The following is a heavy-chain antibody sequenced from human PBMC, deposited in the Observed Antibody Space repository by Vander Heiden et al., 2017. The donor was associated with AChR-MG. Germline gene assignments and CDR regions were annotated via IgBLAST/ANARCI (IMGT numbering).Heavy chain of an antibody. Sequence: QVQLQESGPGLVKPSETLSLICTVSGVSLSNYYRPWIRQPPGKGLDWLGYIYYSESTNYNPALKSRLTISLQTSKNQFSLKLSSVTAEDTAVYYCARHAGGYNGRLDYWGQGTLVTVSS. V-gene: IGHV4-59*08. J-gene: IGHJ4*02. CDR2: IYYSEST. CDR3: ARHAGGYNGRLDY. D-gene: IGHD3-22*01. CDR1: GVSLSNYY.